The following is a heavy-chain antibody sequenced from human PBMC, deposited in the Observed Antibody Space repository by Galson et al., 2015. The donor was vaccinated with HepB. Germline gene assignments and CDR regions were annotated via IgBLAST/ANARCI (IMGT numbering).Heavy chain of an antibody. Sequence: TLSLTCTVSGGSINSGSYYWNWIRQPAGKGLEWIGRIYTSGSTSYNPSLKSRVTMSVDTSKNQFSLKLSSMTAADTAVYYCARRFTNWDAFDIWGQGTMVTVS. J-gene: IGHJ3*02. D-gene: IGHD1-1*01. CDR2: IYTSGST. CDR3: ARRFTNWDAFDI. CDR1: GGSINSGSYY. V-gene: IGHV4-61*02.